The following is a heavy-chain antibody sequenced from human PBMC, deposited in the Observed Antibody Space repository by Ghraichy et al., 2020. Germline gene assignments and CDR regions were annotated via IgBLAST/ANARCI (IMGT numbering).Heavy chain of an antibody. CDR3: STVTTRNNYYYYYYMDV. CDR1: GGSISSSSYY. D-gene: IGHD4-17*01. Sequence: GSLRLSCTVSGGSISSSSYYWGWIRQPPGKGLEWIGSIYYSGSTYYNPSLKSRVTISVDTSKNQFSLKLSSVTAADTAVYYCSTVTTRNNYYYYYYMDVWGQGNTVPGS. J-gene: IGHJ6*03. V-gene: IGHV4-39*01. CDR2: IYYSGST.